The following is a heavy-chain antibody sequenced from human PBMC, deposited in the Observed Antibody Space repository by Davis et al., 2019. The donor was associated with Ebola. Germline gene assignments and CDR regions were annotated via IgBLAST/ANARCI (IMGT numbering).Heavy chain of an antibody. CDR1: GFTFSTYG. V-gene: IGHV3-30*18. D-gene: IGHD2-2*01. CDR3: MKVRYYSTWRGGFDS. J-gene: IGHJ4*02. Sequence: GESLKISCAASGFTFSTYGMHWVRQAPGKGLEWVTFISFDGSNKNYADSVKGRFTISRDNSKNTLFLQMNSLRADDTAVYYCMKVRYYSTWRGGFDSWGQGALVTVSS. CDR2: ISFDGSNK.